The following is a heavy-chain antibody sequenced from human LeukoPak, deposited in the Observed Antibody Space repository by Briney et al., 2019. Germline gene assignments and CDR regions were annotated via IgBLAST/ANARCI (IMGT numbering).Heavy chain of an antibody. Sequence: GGSLRLSCEASGFTVSSFEINWVRQAPGKGLEWASYISSGGGTMDYADSVKGRFTVSRDNGKKLVHLQLNSLRAEDTAVYFCARIPHPDYADAQWGQGTLVIVSS. CDR1: GFTVSSFE. D-gene: IGHD4-17*01. CDR2: ISSGGGTM. CDR3: ARIPHPDYADAQ. V-gene: IGHV3-48*03. J-gene: IGHJ4*02.